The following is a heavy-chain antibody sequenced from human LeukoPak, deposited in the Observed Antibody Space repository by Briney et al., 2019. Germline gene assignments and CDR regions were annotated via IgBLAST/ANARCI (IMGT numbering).Heavy chain of an antibody. Sequence: ASVKVSCKASGYTFTSYYMHWVRQAPGQGLVWMGIINPSGGSTSYAQKFQGRVTMTRDTSTSTVYMELSSLRSEDTAVYYCARVSLPVVVVAATRSDRNWFDPWGQGTLVTVSS. CDR3: ARVSLPVVVVAATRSDRNWFDP. D-gene: IGHD2-15*01. V-gene: IGHV1-46*01. J-gene: IGHJ5*02. CDR1: GYTFTSYY. CDR2: INPSGGST.